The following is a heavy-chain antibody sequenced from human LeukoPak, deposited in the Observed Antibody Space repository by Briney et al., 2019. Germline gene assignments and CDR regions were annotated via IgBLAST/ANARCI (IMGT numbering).Heavy chain of an antibody. D-gene: IGHD3-10*01. CDR3: ARDGEGYYGSGSYFRPYYYYYGMDV. Sequence: GGPLRLSCAASGFTFSDYYMSWIRQAPGKGLEWVSYISSSGSTIYYADSVKGRFTISRDNAKNSLYLQMNSLRAEDTAVYYCARDGEGYYGSGSYFRPYYYYYGMDVWGQGTTVTVSS. V-gene: IGHV3-11*01. CDR2: ISSSGSTI. CDR1: GFTFSDYY. J-gene: IGHJ6*02.